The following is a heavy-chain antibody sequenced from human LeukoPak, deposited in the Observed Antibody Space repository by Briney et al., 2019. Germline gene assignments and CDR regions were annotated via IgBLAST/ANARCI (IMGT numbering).Heavy chain of an antibody. J-gene: IGHJ3*01. CDR1: GFSVSGIH. CDR2: IKQDGSAR. Sequence: GGSLRLSCVASGFSVSGIHMNWVRQAPGKGLEWVANIKQDGSARYYVDSVKGQFNISRDNAKNSLYLQMNSLRAEDTAVYYCARVPVLSFWGQGTMVTVSS. CDR3: ARVPVLSF. D-gene: IGHD2/OR15-2a*01. V-gene: IGHV3-7*01.